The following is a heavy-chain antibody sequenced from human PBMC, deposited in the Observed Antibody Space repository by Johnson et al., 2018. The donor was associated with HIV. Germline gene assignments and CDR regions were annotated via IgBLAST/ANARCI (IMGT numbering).Heavy chain of an antibody. Sequence: VQLVESGGGVVRPGGSLRLSCAASGFTFSSYAMSWVRQAPGKGLEWVSAISGSGGSTYYADSVKGRFTISRDNSKNTLYLQMNSLRAEDTAVYYCAKDPGCFGEPCDAFDIWGQGTMVTVSS. CDR1: GFTFSSYA. CDR3: AKDPGCFGEPCDAFDI. V-gene: IGHV3-23*04. J-gene: IGHJ3*02. D-gene: IGHD3-10*01. CDR2: ISGSGGST.